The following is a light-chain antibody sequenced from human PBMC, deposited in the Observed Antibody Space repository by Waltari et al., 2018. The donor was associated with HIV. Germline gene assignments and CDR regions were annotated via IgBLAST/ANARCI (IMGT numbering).Light chain of an antibody. CDR2: AAS. J-gene: IGKJ2*01. CDR1: QGINSY. V-gene: IGKV1-9*01. Sequence: DMQLTQSPSFLSASVGDRVTITCRASQGINSYLAWYQQKPGKGPQLLIYAASTLQSGVPSRFSGSGSGTEFTLTISSLQPEDFATYYCQQLNSFPRTTFGQGTILEIK. CDR3: QQLNSFPRTT.